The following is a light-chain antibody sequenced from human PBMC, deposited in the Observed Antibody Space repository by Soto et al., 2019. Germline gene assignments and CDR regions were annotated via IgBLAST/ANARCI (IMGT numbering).Light chain of an antibody. J-gene: IGLJ1*01. CDR2: EVS. CDR1: SXDVGGYNY. V-gene: IGLV2-14*01. Sequence: QSALTQPASVSGSPGQSITISCTGTSXDVGGYNYVSWYQQQSGKAPKLMIHEVSNRPSGVSNRFSGSKSGNTAPLTISGLQAEDEADYYCSSYTSSRAYVFGIGTKVTVL. CDR3: SSYTSSRAYV.